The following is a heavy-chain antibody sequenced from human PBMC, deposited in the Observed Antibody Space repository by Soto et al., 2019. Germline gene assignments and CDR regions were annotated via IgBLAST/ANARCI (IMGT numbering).Heavy chain of an antibody. CDR3: AREGGWLQLLDY. CDR1: GGPISSGDYY. CDR2: IYYSGST. V-gene: IGHV4-30-4*01. J-gene: IGHJ4*02. D-gene: IGHD5-12*01. Sequence: QVQLQESGPGLVKPSQTLSLTCTVSGGPISSGDYYWSWIRQPPGKGLEWIGYIYYSGSTYYNSSLKSRVTISVDTSKNQFSLKLSSVTAADTAVYYCAREGGWLQLLDYWGQGTLVTVSS.